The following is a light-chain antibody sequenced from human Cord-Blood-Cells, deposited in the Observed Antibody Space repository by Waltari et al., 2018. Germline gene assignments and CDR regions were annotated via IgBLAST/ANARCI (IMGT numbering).Light chain of an antibody. CDR3: SSYTSSSTYV. Sequence: QSALTQPASVSGSPGQSITLSCTGTSRDVGGYNYVSWYQQHPGKAPKLMIYEVSNRPSGVSNRFSGSKSGNTAYLTISGLQAEDEADYYCSSYTSSSTYVFGTGTKVTVL. CDR1: SRDVGGYNY. CDR2: EVS. V-gene: IGLV2-14*01. J-gene: IGLJ1*01.